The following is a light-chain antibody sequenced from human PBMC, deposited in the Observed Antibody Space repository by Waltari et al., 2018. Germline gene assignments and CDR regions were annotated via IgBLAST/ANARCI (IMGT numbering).Light chain of an antibody. CDR1: RSNIGSDT. J-gene: IGLJ3*02. Sequence: QSVLTQPPSASGTPGQRVTISCSGSRSNIGSDTVTWYQKLPGTAPKLLIHTSYQRPSGVPDRFSSSKSGTSASLTISGLQSEDEADYYCATWDDSLNAWVFGGGTKLTVL. CDR2: TSY. V-gene: IGLV1-44*01. CDR3: ATWDDSLNAWV.